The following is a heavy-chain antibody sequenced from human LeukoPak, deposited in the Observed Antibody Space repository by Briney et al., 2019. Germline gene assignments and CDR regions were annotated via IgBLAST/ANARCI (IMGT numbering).Heavy chain of an antibody. V-gene: IGHV3-21*01. CDR1: GFTFSTYS. J-gene: IGHJ4*02. CDR2: ISGSSTYI. CDR3: TRDYGGTEGVFDY. D-gene: IGHD1-1*01. Sequence: GGSLRLSCAASGFTFSTYSMNWVRQAPGKGLEWVSSISGSSTYINYGDSVKGRFTVSRDNAKNSVYLQMSSLRAKDTAVYYCTRDYGGTEGVFDYWGQGSLVTVSS.